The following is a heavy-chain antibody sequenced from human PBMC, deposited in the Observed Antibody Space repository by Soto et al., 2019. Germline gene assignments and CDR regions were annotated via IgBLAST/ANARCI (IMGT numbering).Heavy chain of an antibody. J-gene: IGHJ4*02. CDR1: GGSFSGYY. Sequence: SETLSLTCAVYGGSFSGYYWSWIRQPPGKGLEWIGEINHSGSTNYNPSLKSRVTISVDTSKNQFSLKLSSVTAADTAVYYCAGRVHSSSLLPHPFAVWGQGTLVPVSS. CDR2: INHSGST. V-gene: IGHV4-34*01. CDR3: AGRVHSSSLLPHPFAV. D-gene: IGHD6-6*01.